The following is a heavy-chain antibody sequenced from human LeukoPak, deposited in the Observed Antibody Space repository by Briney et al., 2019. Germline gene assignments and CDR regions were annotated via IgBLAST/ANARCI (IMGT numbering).Heavy chain of an antibody. CDR2: MNPNSGNT. V-gene: IGHV1-8*01. J-gene: IGHJ4*02. D-gene: IGHD1-26*01. CDR3: ARAPDYSGSYLDY. Sequence: ASVKVSCKASGYTFTSYDINWVRQATGQGLEWVGWMNPNSGNTGYAQKFQGRVTMTRNTSISTAYMELSSLRSEDTAVYYCARAPDYSGSYLDYWDQGTLVTVSS. CDR1: GYTFTSYD.